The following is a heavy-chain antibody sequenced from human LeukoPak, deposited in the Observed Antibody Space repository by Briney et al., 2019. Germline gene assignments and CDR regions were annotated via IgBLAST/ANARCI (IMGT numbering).Heavy chain of an antibody. CDR1: GGSISSGGYY. CDR2: IYYSGST. D-gene: IGHD6-19*01. J-gene: IGHJ4*02. CDR3: VRKAKRIAVADYYFDY. Sequence: SETLSLTCTVSGGSISSGGYYWSWIRQHPGKGLEWIGYIYYSGSTYYNPSLKSRVTISVDTSKNQFSLKLSSVTAADTAVYYCVRKAKRIAVADYYFDYWGQGTLVTVSS. V-gene: IGHV4-31*03.